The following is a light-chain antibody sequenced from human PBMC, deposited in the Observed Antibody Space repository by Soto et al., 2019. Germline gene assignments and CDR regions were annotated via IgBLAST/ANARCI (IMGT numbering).Light chain of an antibody. CDR3: QQRSNWPRT. Sequence: EIVLTQSPATLSLSPGERATLSCRASQSVSSSLASFQHKPGQAPRLLIYDASNRATGIPARFSGSGSGTDFTLTISSLEPEDFAIYYCQQRSNWPRTFSQGTKLEIK. J-gene: IGKJ2*01. V-gene: IGKV3-11*01. CDR2: DAS. CDR1: QSVSSS.